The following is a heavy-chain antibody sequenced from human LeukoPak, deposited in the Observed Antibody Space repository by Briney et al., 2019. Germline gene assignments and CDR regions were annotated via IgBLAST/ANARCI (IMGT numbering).Heavy chain of an antibody. CDR1: GYTFTSYG. Sequence: APVKVSCKASGYTFTSYGISWVRQAPGQGLEWMGWISAYNGNTNYAQKLQGRVTMTTDTSTSTAYMELRSLRSDDTAVYYCARSPPGGQLERRGWSDPWGQGTLVTVSS. D-gene: IGHD1-1*01. CDR2: ISAYNGNT. J-gene: IGHJ5*02. CDR3: ARSPPGGQLERRGWSDP. V-gene: IGHV1-18*01.